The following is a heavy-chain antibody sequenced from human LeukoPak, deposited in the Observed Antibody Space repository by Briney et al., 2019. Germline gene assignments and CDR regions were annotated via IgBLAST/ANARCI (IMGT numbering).Heavy chain of an antibody. D-gene: IGHD6-6*01. CDR3: ARDWAYSSSLPHHGMDV. V-gene: IGHV4-61*02. J-gene: IGHJ6*02. Sequence: SQTLSLTCTVSGGSISSGSYYWSWIRQPAGKGLEWIGRIYTSGSTNYNPSLKSRVTISVDTSKNQFSLKLSSVSAADAAVYYCARDWAYSSSLPHHGMDVWGQGTTVTVSS. CDR2: IYTSGST. CDR1: GGSISSGSYY.